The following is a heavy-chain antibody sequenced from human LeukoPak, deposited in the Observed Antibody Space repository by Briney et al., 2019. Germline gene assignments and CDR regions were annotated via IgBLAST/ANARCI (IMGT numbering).Heavy chain of an antibody. Sequence: SVKVSCKASGGTFSSYTFSWVRQAPGQGLEWMGGIFPIFGTSNYAQQFQGRVTITTDESTSTAYMELSSLRSEDTAVYYCARESPDTAGLTGSYYSPRFHMDVWGKGTTVTVSS. CDR2: IFPIFGTS. D-gene: IGHD3-10*01. V-gene: IGHV1-69*05. CDR1: GGTFSSYT. J-gene: IGHJ6*03. CDR3: ARESPDTAGLTGSYYSPRFHMDV.